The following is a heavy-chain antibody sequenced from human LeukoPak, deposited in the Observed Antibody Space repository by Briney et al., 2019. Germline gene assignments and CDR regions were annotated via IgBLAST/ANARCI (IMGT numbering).Heavy chain of an antibody. CDR3: AIGGFDYGDYGETDWYFDL. CDR1: GFTFSSYW. V-gene: IGHV3-7*01. J-gene: IGHJ2*01. D-gene: IGHD4-17*01. CDR2: IKQDGSEK. Sequence: GGSLRLSCAASGFTFSSYWMSWVRQAPGKGLEWVADIKQDGSEKYYVDSVKGRFTISRDNAKNSLYLQMNSLRAEDTAVYYCAIGGFDYGDYGETDWYFDLWGRGTLVAVSS.